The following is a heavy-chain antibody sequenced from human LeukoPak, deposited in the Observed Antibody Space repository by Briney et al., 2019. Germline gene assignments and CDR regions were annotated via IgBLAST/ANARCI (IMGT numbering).Heavy chain of an antibody. D-gene: IGHD1-26*01. V-gene: IGHV4-59*01. Sequence: PSETLSLTCTVSGGSISSYYWSWIRQPPGKGLEWIGYIYYSGSTNYNPSLKSRVTISADTSKNQFSLKLSSVTAADTAVYYCARDGWELLHGFDYWGQGTLVTVSS. J-gene: IGHJ4*02. CDR3: ARDGWELLHGFDY. CDR2: IYYSGST. CDR1: GGSISSYY.